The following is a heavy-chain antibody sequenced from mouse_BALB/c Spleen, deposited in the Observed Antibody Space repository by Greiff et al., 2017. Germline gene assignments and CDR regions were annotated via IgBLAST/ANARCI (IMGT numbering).Heavy chain of an antibody. CDR2: INPSTGYT. D-gene: IGHD2-1*01. J-gene: IGHJ2*01. CDR1: GYTFTSYW. V-gene: IGHV1-7*01. CDR3: ARRNGKGSWYFDY. Sequence: VKLQESGAELAKPGASVKMSCKASGYTFTSYWMHWVKQRPGQGLEWIGYINPSTGYTEYNQKFKDKATLTADKSSSTAYMQLSSLTSEDSAVYYCARRNGKGSWYFDYWGQGTTLTVSS.